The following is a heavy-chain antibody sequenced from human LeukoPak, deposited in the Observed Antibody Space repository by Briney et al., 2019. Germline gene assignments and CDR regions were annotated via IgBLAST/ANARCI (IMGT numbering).Heavy chain of an antibody. CDR2: INSDGSTT. Sequence: PGGSLRLSFAASGFTFSSYWMHWVRQAPGKGLVWVSRINSDGSTTNYADSVKGRFTISRDDAKNTLYLQMNSLRAEDTAVYYCARAASGPDDYWGQGTLVTVSS. CDR3: ARAASGPDDY. V-gene: IGHV3-74*01. CDR1: GFTFSSYW. D-gene: IGHD5-12*01. J-gene: IGHJ4*02.